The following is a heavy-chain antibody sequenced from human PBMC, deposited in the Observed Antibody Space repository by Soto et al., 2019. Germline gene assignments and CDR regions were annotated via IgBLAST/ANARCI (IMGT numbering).Heavy chain of an antibody. V-gene: IGHV3-72*01. CDR1: GFLVSDYY. D-gene: IGHD3-16*01. CDR2: SRSSYST. CDR3: VRVKDGGAFDV. J-gene: IGHJ3*01. Sequence: EVQLLQAGGGLVHPGGSLRLSCAASGFLVSDYYMDWVRQTVARGLEWVGRSRSSYSTSFAASVGGRLTISRDHSKNSLYLQMNSLKTEDTAIYYCVRVKDGGAFDVWGQGTTVTVSS.